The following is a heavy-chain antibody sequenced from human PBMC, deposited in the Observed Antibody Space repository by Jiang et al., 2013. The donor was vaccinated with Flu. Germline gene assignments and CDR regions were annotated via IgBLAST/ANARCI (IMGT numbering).Heavy chain of an antibody. D-gene: IGHD4-17*01. CDR2: IYYSGST. J-gene: IGHJ4*02. CDR3: ARHRAYTVTTGLIDY. V-gene: IGHV4-39*01. Sequence: GSGLVKPSETLSLTCTVSGGSISSSSYYWGWIRQPPGKGLEWIGSIYYSGSTYYNPSLKSRVTISVDTSKNQFSLKLSSVTAADTAVYYCARHRAYTVTTGLIDYWGQGTLVTVSS. CDR1: GGSISSSSYY.